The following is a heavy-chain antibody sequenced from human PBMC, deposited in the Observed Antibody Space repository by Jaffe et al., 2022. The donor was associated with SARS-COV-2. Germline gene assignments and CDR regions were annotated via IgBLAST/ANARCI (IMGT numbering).Heavy chain of an antibody. J-gene: IGHJ6*02. CDR1: GYTFTSYG. D-gene: IGHD3-3*01. CDR3: ARDGTTYYDFWSGYYNNGMDV. CDR2: ISAYNGNT. V-gene: IGHV1-18*01. Sequence: QVQLVQSGAEVKKPGASVKVSCKASGYTFTSYGISWVRQAPGQGLEWMGWISAYNGNTNYAQKLQGRVTMTTDTSTSTAYMELRSLRSDDTAVYYCARDGTTYYDFWSGYYNNGMDVWGQGTTVTVSS.